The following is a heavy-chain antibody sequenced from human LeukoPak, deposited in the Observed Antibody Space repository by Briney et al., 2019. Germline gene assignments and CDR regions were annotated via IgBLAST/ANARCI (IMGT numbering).Heavy chain of an antibody. CDR1: RFTFGSSW. Sequence: GGSLRLSCAASRFTFGSSWMSWVRQAPGKGLEWVVNIKEDGGEKYYVDSVKGRFTISRDNAKNSLYLQMNSLRAEDTAVYYCARIVRGMVMPQNAFDIWGQGTMVTVSS. CDR3: ARIVRGMVMPQNAFDI. V-gene: IGHV3-7*01. CDR2: IKEDGGEK. D-gene: IGHD2-8*01. J-gene: IGHJ3*02.